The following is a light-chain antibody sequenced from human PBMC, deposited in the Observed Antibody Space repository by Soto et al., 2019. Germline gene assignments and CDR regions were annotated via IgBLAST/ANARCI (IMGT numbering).Light chain of an antibody. V-gene: IGKV1-5*01. CDR3: QQYSSYSLYT. CDR2: DAS. Sequence: DIQMTQSPSTLSASVGDRVTITCRASQNIGNWLAWYQQKPGKAPKVLIYDASSLESGDPSRFTGSGSGTEFTLTISSLQPDDFAIYYCQQYSSYSLYTFGQGTKLEIK. CDR1: QNIGNW. J-gene: IGKJ2*01.